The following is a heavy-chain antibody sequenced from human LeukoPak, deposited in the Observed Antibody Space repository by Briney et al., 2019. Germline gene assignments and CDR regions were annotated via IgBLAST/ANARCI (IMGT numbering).Heavy chain of an antibody. V-gene: IGHV1-3*01. D-gene: IGHD6-19*01. CDR2: INAGNGNT. Sequence: ASVKVPCKASGYTFTSYAMHWVRQAPGQRLEWMGWINAGNGNTKYSQKFQGRVTITRDTSASTAYMELSSLRSEDTAVYYCARDAVAGWAYYFDYWGQGTLVTVSS. J-gene: IGHJ4*02. CDR1: GYTFTSYA. CDR3: ARDAVAGWAYYFDY.